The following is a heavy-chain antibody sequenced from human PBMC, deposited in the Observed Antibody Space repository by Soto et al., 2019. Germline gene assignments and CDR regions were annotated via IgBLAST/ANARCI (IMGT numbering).Heavy chain of an antibody. D-gene: IGHD2-2*01. CDR2: INHSGST. CDR1: GGSFSGYY. J-gene: IGHJ6*02. V-gene: IGHV4-34*01. CDR3: ARGSTAYYYYGMDA. Sequence: PSETLSLTCAVYGGSFSGYYWSWIRQPPGKGLEWIGEINHSGSTNYNPSLKSRVTISVDTSKNQFSLKLSSVTAADTAVYYCARGSTAYYYYGMDAWGQGTTVTVSS.